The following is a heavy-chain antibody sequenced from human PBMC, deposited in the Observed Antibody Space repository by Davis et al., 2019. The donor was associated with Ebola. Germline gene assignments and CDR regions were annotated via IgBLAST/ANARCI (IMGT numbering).Heavy chain of an antibody. V-gene: IGHV4-59*11. CDR2: IYDSGST. D-gene: IGHD3-16*01. CDR3: VRFGRGAY. J-gene: IGHJ4*02. CDR1: DGSISSHY. Sequence: PSETLSLTCTFSDGSISSHYWNWIRHPPGTGLDWVGIIYDSGSTHYNSSLKSRVRISADTSKNQFSRNLKSVPVAVTAVYYCVRFGRGAYWGQGTLVTVSS.